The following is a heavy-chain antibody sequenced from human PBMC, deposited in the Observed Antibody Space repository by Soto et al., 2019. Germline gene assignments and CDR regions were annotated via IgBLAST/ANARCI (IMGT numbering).Heavy chain of an antibody. J-gene: IGHJ4*02. CDR3: ARGLEPGSPPDFDY. CDR1: GGRLSSYA. CDR2: IIPIFGTA. V-gene: IGHV1-69*13. D-gene: IGHD1-1*01. Sequence: ASVKVSCKASGGRLSSYALRWVRQAPGQGLEWMGGIIPIFGTANYAQKFQGRVTITADESTSTAYMELSSLRSEDTAVYYCARGLEPGSPPDFDYWGQGTLDTVSS.